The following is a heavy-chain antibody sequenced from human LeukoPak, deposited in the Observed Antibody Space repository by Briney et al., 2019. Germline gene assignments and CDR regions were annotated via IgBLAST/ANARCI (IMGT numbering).Heavy chain of an antibody. CDR2: ISASGGST. D-gene: IGHD6-13*01. CDR1: GFTFSSSA. V-gene: IGHV3-23*01. J-gene: IGHJ4*02. CDR3: ARGSSWLDY. Sequence: GGSLRLSCAASGFTFSSSAMSWVRQVPGKGLEWVSGISASGGSTYYADSVRGRFTISRDNSKNTLYVQMNSLRDEDTAVYYCARGSSWLDYWGQGILVTVSS.